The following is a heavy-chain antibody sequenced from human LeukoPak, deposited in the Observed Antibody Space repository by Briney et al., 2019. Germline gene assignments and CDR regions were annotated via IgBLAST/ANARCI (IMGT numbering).Heavy chain of an antibody. V-gene: IGHV1-69*04. D-gene: IGHD5-18*01. CDR2: IIPILGIA. Sequence: ASVKVSCKASGGTFSSYAISWVRQAPGQGLEWMGRIIPILGIANYAQKFQGRVTITADKSTSTAYMELSSLRSEDTAVYYCARVPGTDTAMDPGDYWGQGTLATVSS. CDR1: GGTFSSYA. J-gene: IGHJ4*02. CDR3: ARVPGTDTAMDPGDY.